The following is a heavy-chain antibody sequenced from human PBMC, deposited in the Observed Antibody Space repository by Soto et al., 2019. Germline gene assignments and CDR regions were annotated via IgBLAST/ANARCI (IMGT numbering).Heavy chain of an antibody. Sequence: EVHLVESGGGLVQTGGSLRLSCAIFEGTVIRDWMNWVRQAPGKGLEWVAHTNQDGSEKYYVDSVTGRLTISRDNDKNSLSLHMTCVRAEGTAIYYCSGGVGDAFWGQGTLGTVSS. V-gene: IGHV3-7*01. CDR2: TNQDGSEK. CDR3: SGGVGDAF. J-gene: IGHJ4*02. D-gene: IGHD1-26*01. CDR1: EGTVIRDW.